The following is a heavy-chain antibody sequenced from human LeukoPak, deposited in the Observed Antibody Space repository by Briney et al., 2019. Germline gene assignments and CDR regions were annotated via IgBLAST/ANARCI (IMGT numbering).Heavy chain of an antibody. CDR3: TTIAARPLDY. CDR1: GFTFGDYA. CDR2: IRSKAYGGTT. V-gene: IGHV3-49*03. D-gene: IGHD6-6*01. Sequence: PGGSLRLSCTASGFTFGDYAMSWFRQAPGKGLEWVGFIRSKAYGGTTEYAESVKGRFTISRDDSKSIAYLQMNSLKTEDTAVYYCTTIAARPLDYWGQGTLVTVSS. J-gene: IGHJ4*02.